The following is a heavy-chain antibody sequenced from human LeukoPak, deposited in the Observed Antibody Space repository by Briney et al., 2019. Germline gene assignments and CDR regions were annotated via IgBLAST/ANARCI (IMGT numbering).Heavy chain of an antibody. V-gene: IGHV1-69*04. Sequence: SVKVSCKASGGTFSSYAISWVRQAPGQGLEWMGRIIPILGIANYAQKFQGRVTITADKSTSTAYMELSSLRSEDTAVYYCVITENHNRGWFDPWGQGTLVTVSS. D-gene: IGHD1-1*01. CDR1: GGTFSSYA. CDR3: VITENHNRGWFDP. J-gene: IGHJ5*02. CDR2: IIPILGIA.